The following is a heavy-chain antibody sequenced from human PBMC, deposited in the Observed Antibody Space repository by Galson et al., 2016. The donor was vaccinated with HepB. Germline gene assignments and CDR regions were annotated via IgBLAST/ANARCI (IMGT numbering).Heavy chain of an antibody. CDR2: ISRSGDST. D-gene: IGHD2-2*01. CDR3: VQGSTAPAV. J-gene: IGHJ6*04. V-gene: IGHV3-23*01. Sequence: SLRLSCAASGFTLNNYGMTWVRQAPGKGLEVVSSISRSGDSTDYADSVKGRFIISGDNTKSTLSLQMNSLRAEDTAVYYCVQGSTAPAVWGKGTTVTVSS. CDR1: GFTLNNYG.